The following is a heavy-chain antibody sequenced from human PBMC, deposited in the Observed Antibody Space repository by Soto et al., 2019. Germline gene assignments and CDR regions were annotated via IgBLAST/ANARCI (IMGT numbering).Heavy chain of an antibody. CDR2: ISATGRS. CDR3: ARDTNYYDSRSDAY. V-gene: IGHV4-4*07. Sequence: PSETLSLTCTVSGGSISTYFWSWIRQPAGKGLEWIGRISATGRSDYNPSLRSRITMAVYSSKNQFSLNLRSVTAADTAIYYCARDTNYYDSRSDAYWGQGTQVTVSS. J-gene: IGHJ4*02. CDR1: GGSISTYF. D-gene: IGHD3-22*01.